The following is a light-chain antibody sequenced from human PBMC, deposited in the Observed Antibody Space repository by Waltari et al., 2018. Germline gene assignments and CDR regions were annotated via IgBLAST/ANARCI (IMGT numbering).Light chain of an antibody. J-gene: IGKJ2*01. CDR2: AAS. Sequence: AIRMTQSPSSFSASTGDSVTITCRASQGISSYLAWYQQKPGKAPKLLIYAASTLQSGVPSRFSGSGSGTDFTLTISCLQSEDFATYYCQQYYSYQYTFGQGTKLEIK. V-gene: IGKV1-8*01. CDR3: QQYYSYQYT. CDR1: QGISSY.